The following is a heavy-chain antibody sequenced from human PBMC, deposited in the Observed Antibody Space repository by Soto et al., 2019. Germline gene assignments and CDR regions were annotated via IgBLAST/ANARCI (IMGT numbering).Heavy chain of an antibody. D-gene: IGHD3-10*02. V-gene: IGHV4-4*02. CDR1: GGAISSSNW. Sequence: QVQLKESGPGLVKPSGTLSLTCAVSGGAISSSNWWRWVRQPPGKGLEWIGEISHSGSTNYKPSLKSRVTISVDKSKNQFSLKLSSVTAADTAVYYCASVRGGYYYAMDVWGQGTTVTVSS. CDR3: ASVRGGYYYAMDV. CDR2: ISHSGST. J-gene: IGHJ6*02.